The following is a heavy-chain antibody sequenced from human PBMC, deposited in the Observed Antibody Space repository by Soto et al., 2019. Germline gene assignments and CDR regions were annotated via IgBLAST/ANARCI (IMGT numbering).Heavy chain of an antibody. CDR2: INHSGST. CDR1: GWSFSGYY. Sequence: SETLSLTCAVYGWSFSGYYWSWIRQPPGKGLKWIWEINHSGSTNYNPSLKSRVTISVDTSKNQFSLKLSSVTAADTAVYYCARVLDWNYDYWGQGTLVTVSS. J-gene: IGHJ4*02. CDR3: ARVLDWNYDY. V-gene: IGHV4-34*01. D-gene: IGHD1-7*01.